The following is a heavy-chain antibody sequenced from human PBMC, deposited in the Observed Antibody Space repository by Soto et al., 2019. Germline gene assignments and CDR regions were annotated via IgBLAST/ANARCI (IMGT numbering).Heavy chain of an antibody. Sequence: QVQLQQWGAGLLKPSETLSLTCAVNGGSLTGYYWSWIRQPPGKGLEWIGEIKDGGSTNYSPSLRGRATPSSDTASNSVSQKLNSVTAAHTAVYSCERGQEGIGATHWDQGALFIVSS. CDR2: IKDGGST. CDR3: ERGQEGIGATH. J-gene: IGHJ4*02. D-gene: IGHD5-12*01. V-gene: IGHV4-34*01. CDR1: GGSLTGYY.